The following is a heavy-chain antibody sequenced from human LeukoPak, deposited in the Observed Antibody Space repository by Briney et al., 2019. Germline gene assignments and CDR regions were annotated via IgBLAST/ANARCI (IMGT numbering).Heavy chain of an antibody. J-gene: IGHJ6*02. D-gene: IGHD2-8*01. V-gene: IGHV3-74*01. CDR3: ARVEGPNYYFYGMDV. CDR1: GFTFRGYW. Sequence: GGSLRLSCAASGFTFRGYWMHWVRQAPGKGLVWVSRINSDGSTTTYADSVRGRFTISRDNAKNTLYLQMNSLGAEDTAVYYCARVEGPNYYFYGMDVWGQGTTVTDFS. CDR2: INSDGSTT.